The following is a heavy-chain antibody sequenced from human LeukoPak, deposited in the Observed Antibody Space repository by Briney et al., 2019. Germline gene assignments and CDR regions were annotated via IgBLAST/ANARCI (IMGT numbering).Heavy chain of an antibody. CDR1: GGSFSGYF. CDR3: AGRSPTGYCSSTSCYRYFDL. D-gene: IGHD2-2*01. V-gene: IGHV4-34*01. Sequence: SETLSLTCAVYGGSFSGYFWSWIRQPPGKGLEWIGEINHSGSTNYNPSLKSRLTISVDTSKNQFSLKLSSVTAANTAVYYCAGRSPTGYCSSTSCYRYFDLWGRGTLVTVSS. CDR2: INHSGST. J-gene: IGHJ2*01.